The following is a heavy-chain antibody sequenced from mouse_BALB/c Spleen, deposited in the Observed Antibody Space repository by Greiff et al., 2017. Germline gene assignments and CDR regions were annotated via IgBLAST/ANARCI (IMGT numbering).Heavy chain of an antibody. D-gene: IGHD1-1*01. CDR2: ISYSGST. V-gene: IGHV3-8*02. J-gene: IGHJ2*01. Sequence: VQLQQSGPSLVKPSQTLSLTCSVTGDSITSGYWNWIRKFPGNKLEYMGYISYSGSTYYNPSLKSRISITRDTSKNQYYLQLNSVTTEDTATYYCARNYYGSSYLYYFDYWGQGTTLTVSS. CDR1: GDSITSGY. CDR3: ARNYYGSSYLYYFDY.